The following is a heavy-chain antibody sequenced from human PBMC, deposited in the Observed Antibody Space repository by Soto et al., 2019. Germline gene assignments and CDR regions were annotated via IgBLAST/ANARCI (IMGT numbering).Heavy chain of an antibody. J-gene: IGHJ5*01. Sequence: SVKVSCKASGGTFSSYAISWVRQAPGQGLEWMGGIIPIFGTANYAQKFQGRVTITADESTSTAYMELSSLRSEDTAVYYCARAGYYSDNRGYRGFEPWGQGTLVTVPS. CDR3: ARAGYYSDNRGYRGFEP. V-gene: IGHV1-69*13. CDR2: IIPIFGTA. CDR1: GGTFSSYA. D-gene: IGHD3-22*01.